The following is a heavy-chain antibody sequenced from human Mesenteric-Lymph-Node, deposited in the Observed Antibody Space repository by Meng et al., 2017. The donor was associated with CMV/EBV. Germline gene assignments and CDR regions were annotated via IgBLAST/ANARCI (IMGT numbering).Heavy chain of an antibody. CDR1: GFTFSSYA. Sequence: GESLKISCAASGFTFSSYAMHWVRQAPGKGLEWVAVISYDGSNKYYADSVKGRFTISRDNSKNTPYLQMNSLGAEDTAVYYCARDVDYDFWSGYYTALIMTHYYYYGMDVWGQGTTVTVSS. J-gene: IGHJ6*02. CDR2: ISYDGSNK. V-gene: IGHV3-30*04. CDR3: ARDVDYDFWSGYYTALIMTHYYYYGMDV. D-gene: IGHD3-3*01.